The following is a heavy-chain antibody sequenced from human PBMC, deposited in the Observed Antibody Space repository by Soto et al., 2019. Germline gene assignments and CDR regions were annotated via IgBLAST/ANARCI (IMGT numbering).Heavy chain of an antibody. CDR3: ARTNTMVRGVLDWFDP. J-gene: IGHJ5*02. Sequence: QVQLQESGPGLVKPSQTLSLTCTVSGGPISSGYYWSWIRQHPGKGLEWIGYIYYSGSTYYNPSLESRVTMSVDTSKNQFSLKLSSVTAADTAVYYCARTNTMVRGVLDWFDPWGQGTLVTVSS. V-gene: IGHV4-31*03. CDR1: GGPISSGYY. CDR2: IYYSGST. D-gene: IGHD3-10*01.